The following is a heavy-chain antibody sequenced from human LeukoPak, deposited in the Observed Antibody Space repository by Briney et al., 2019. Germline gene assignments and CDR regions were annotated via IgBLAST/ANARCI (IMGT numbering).Heavy chain of an antibody. CDR3: ARASAYGDYFDY. J-gene: IGHJ4*02. V-gene: IGHV1-2*02. CDR2: INPNSGGT. D-gene: IGHD4-17*01. Sequence: ASVKVSCKASGYTSTGYYMHWVRQAPGQGLEWMGWINPNSGGTNYAQKFQGRVTMTRDTSISTAYMELSRLRSDDTAVYYCARASAYGDYFDYWGQGTLVTVSS. CDR1: GYTSTGYY.